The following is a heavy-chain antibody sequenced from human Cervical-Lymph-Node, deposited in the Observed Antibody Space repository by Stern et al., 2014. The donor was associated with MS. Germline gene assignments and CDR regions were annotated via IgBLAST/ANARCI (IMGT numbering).Heavy chain of an antibody. Sequence: VQLLQPGAEVKKPGESLKISCKGSGYSFTANWIAWGRQMPGKGLEWMGIIYPGDSDTRYSPSFQGQVTISADKSISTAYLQWSSLKASDTAMYYCARDYGDYAFDYWGQGTLVTVSS. CDR2: IYPGDSDT. D-gene: IGHD4-17*01. V-gene: IGHV5-51*01. CDR1: GYSFTANW. J-gene: IGHJ4*02. CDR3: ARDYGDYAFDY.